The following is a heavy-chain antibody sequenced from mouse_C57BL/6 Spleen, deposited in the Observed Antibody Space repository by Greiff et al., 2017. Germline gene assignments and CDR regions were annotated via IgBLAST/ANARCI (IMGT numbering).Heavy chain of an antibody. CDR3: ARRGVVDYAMDY. J-gene: IGHJ4*01. CDR2: IDPSDSET. D-gene: IGHD1-1*01. Sequence: QVQLQQPGAELVRPGSSVKLSCKASGYTFTSYWMHWVKQRPIQGLEWIGNIDPSDSETHYNQKFKDKATLTVDKSSSTAYMQLSSLTSEDSAVYYCARRGVVDYAMDYWGQGTSVTGSS. CDR1: GYTFTSYW. V-gene: IGHV1-52*01.